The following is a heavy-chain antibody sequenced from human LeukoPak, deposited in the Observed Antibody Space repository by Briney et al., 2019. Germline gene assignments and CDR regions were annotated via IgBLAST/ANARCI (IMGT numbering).Heavy chain of an antibody. J-gene: IGHJ4*02. CDR2: INPNSGGT. Sequence: ASVKVSCKASGYTFTGYYMHWVRQAPGQGLEWMGWINPNSGGTNYAQKFQGRVTMTRDTSISTAYMELSRLRSDDTAVYYCARTAPLYCGGDCYDYWGQGTLVTVSS. D-gene: IGHD2-21*01. V-gene: IGHV1-2*02. CDR1: GYTFTGYY. CDR3: ARTAPLYCGGDCYDY.